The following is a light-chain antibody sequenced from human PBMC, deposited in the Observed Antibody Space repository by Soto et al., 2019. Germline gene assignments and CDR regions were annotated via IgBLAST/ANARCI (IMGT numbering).Light chain of an antibody. CDR2: AAS. J-gene: IGKJ4*01. Sequence: DIQVTQSPSSLSVSVGDRVTITCRSSQTISNYLNWYQQKPGKAPKLLIYAASSLQSGVPSRFSGSGSGTDFTLTITSLQPEDFATYYCQQSYTTPPTFGGGTKVEIK. CDR1: QTISNY. CDR3: QQSYTTPPT. V-gene: IGKV1-39*01.